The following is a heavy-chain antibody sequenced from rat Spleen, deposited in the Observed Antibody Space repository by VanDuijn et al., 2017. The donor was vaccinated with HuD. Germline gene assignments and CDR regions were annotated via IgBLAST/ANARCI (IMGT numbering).Heavy chain of an antibody. CDR3: TNGSSPHWYFDF. Sequence: EVQLVETWGGLVQPGRSLRLSCVASGFTFNNYWMTWIRQAPGKGLEWVASITNTGGSTYYPDSVKGRFTISRDNAKSTLYLQMNSLRSEDTATYYCTNGSSPHWYFDFWGPGTMVTVSS. D-gene: IGHD1-2*01. CDR2: ITNTGGST. V-gene: IGHV5-31*01. J-gene: IGHJ1*01. CDR1: GFTFNNYW.